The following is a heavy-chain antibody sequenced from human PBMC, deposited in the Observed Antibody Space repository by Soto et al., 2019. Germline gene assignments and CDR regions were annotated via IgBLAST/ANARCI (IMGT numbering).Heavy chain of an antibody. J-gene: IGHJ5*02. V-gene: IGHV3-74*01. Sequence: EVQLVESGGGLVQPGGSLRLSCAASGFTFSTYWMHWVRQVAGKGLVWVSHVNGDGSSTSYGDSVRSRFSISRYNATNTMYLKMNSLRAVDTAGYYCARGTGGFDPWGQGTLVTVSS. CDR3: ARGTGGFDP. CDR1: GFTFSTYW. CDR2: VNGDGSST. D-gene: IGHD2-15*01.